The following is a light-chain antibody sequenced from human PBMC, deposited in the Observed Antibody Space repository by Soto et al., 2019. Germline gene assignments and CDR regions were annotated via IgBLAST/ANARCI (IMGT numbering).Light chain of an antibody. V-gene: IGKV1-39*01. Sequence: DIQMTQSPSSLSASVGDSVTITCRTSQYVDRYLSWYQQISGRAPKLLIYSASSLVTGVPPRFRGSASGTEFTLSISSLQREDFATYFCQQSSNIPWTFGQGTKVEMK. CDR1: QYVDRY. CDR2: SAS. CDR3: QQSSNIPWT. J-gene: IGKJ1*01.